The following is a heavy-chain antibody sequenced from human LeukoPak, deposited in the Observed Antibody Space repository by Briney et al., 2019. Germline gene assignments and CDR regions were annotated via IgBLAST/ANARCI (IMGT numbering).Heavy chain of an antibody. CDR2: IYYSGST. V-gene: IGHV4-59*01. J-gene: IGHJ4*02. CDR1: GGSISSYY. Sequence: SETLSLTCTVSGGSISSYYWSWIRQPPGKGLEWIGYIYYSGSTNYNPSLKSRVTISVDTSKNQFSLKLSSVTAADTAVYYCASLRDGYARYDYWGQGTLVTVSS. D-gene: IGHD5-24*01. CDR3: ASLRDGYARYDY.